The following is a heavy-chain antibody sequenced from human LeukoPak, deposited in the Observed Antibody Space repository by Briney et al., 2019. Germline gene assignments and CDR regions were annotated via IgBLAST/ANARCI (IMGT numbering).Heavy chain of an antibody. V-gene: IGHV1-69*13. CDR2: IIPIFGTA. CDR3: ARLAAASPSLSPHIDY. J-gene: IGHJ4*02. D-gene: IGHD6-13*01. Sequence: GASVKVSCKASGGTFSSYAISWGRQAPGQGLEWMGGIIPIFGTANYAQKFQGRVTIAADESTSTAYMELSSLRSEDTAVYYCARLAAASPSLSPHIDYWGQGTLVTVSS. CDR1: GGTFSSYA.